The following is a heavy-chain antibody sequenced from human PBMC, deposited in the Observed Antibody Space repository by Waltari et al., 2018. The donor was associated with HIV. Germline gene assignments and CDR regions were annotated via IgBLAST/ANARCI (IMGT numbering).Heavy chain of an antibody. D-gene: IGHD3-10*01. CDR2: IYDSGST. CDR3: ARDFPFSHYYGSGSYFGSDY. J-gene: IGHJ4*02. Sequence: QVQLQESGPGLVKPSETLLLTCTVSGGSISSHYWSWIRQPPGKGLECIGYIYDSGSTNYNPSLKSRVTIAVDTSKKRISLKLSSVTAADTAVYYCARDFPFSHYYGSGSYFGSDYWGQGTQVTVSP. CDR1: GGSISSHY. V-gene: IGHV4-59*11.